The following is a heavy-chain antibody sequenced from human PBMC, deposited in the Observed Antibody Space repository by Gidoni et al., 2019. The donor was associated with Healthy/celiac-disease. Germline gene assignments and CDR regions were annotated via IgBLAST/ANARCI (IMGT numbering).Heavy chain of an antibody. D-gene: IGHD2-15*01. CDR2: ISGSGGST. J-gene: IGHJ3*02. Sequence: EVQLLESGGGLVQPGGSLRLSCAASGFTFSSYAMSWVRQAPGKGVEWVSAISGSGGSTYYADSVKGRFTISRDNSKNTLYLQMNSLRAEDTAVYYCATWGGYCSGGSCYSLDAFDIWGQGTMVTVSS. CDR1: GFTFSSYA. V-gene: IGHV3-23*01. CDR3: ATWGGYCSGGSCYSLDAFDI.